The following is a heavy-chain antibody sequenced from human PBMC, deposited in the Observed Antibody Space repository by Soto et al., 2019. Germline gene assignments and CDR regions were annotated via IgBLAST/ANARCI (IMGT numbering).Heavy chain of an antibody. V-gene: IGHV3-23*01. D-gene: IGHD6-25*01. Sequence: EVQLLESGGGLVQPGGSLRLSCAASGFTFSNYAMTWVRQGPGKGLEWVSAITATGGAIYYADSVKGRFTISRDNSKNTRFLQVNSRRPDDTAVYYCARSNSSGWPIFNYGGQGTLVTVSS. CDR1: GFTFSNYA. CDR3: ARSNSSGWPIFNY. CDR2: ITATGGAI. J-gene: IGHJ4*02.